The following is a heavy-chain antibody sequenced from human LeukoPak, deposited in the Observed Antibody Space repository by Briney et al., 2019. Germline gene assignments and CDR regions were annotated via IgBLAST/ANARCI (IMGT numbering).Heavy chain of an antibody. D-gene: IGHD3-10*01. CDR1: SASINSDY. Sequence: SETLSLTCTVSSASINSDYWTWVRQVAGKGLEWIGRIFASGSTSYNPYLRSRITMSVDTSKNQFSLDLSSVTAADTGVYYCVRGWAPRGEKSSFASWGQGTLVTVSS. CDR3: VRGWAPRGEKSSFAS. J-gene: IGHJ4*02. CDR2: IFASGST. V-gene: IGHV4-4*07.